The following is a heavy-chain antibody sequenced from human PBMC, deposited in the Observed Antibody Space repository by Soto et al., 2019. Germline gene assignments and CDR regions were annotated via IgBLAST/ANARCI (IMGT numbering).Heavy chain of an antibody. CDR3: AKLTYPSDSTGYYYERVSGWIDS. CDR1: GFTFSSYA. D-gene: IGHD3-22*01. Sequence: EVQLLESGGCLIQPGGSLRLSCAASGFTFSSYAMSWVRQAPGKGLEWVSGISASGGTANLADSVEGRCTISRDNSKSTLYLQMNSLRAEDTAVYYCAKLTYPSDSTGYYYERVSGWIDSWGQGTLVTVSS. J-gene: IGHJ5*01. CDR2: ISASGGTA. V-gene: IGHV3-23*01.